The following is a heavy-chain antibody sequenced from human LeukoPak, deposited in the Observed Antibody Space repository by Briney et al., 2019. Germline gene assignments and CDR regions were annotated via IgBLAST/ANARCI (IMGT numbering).Heavy chain of an antibody. CDR3: ARGPYSSGWLGD. J-gene: IGHJ4*02. V-gene: IGHV4-34*01. Sequence: SXTLSLTCAVYGGSFSGYYWSWIRQPPGKGLEWIGEINHSGSTNYNPSLKSRVTISVDTSKNQFSLRLSSVTAADTAVYYCARGPYSSGWLGDWGQGTLVTVSS. D-gene: IGHD6-19*01. CDR1: GGSFSGYY. CDR2: INHSGST.